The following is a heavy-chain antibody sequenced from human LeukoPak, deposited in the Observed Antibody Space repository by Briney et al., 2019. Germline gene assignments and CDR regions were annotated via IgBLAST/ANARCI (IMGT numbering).Heavy chain of an antibody. J-gene: IGHJ4*02. D-gene: IGHD1-26*01. CDR3: AKVPGGWELLPYDY. V-gene: IGHV3-23*01. Sequence: PGGSLRLSGAASGFTFSSYGMSWVRQAPGKGLEWVSAISGSGGSTYYADSVKGRFTISRDNSENTLYLQMNSLRAEDTAVYYCAKVPGGWELLPYDYWGQGTLVTVSS. CDR2: ISGSGGST. CDR1: GFTFSSYG.